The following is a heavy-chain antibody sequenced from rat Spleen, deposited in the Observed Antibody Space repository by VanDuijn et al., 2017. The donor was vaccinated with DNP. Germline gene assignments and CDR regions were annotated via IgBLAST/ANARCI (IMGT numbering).Heavy chain of an antibody. V-gene: IGHV5-7*01. CDR2: ISPSDSRT. Sequence: EVQLVESGGGLVQPGRSLKLSCAASGFTFSDYNMAWVRQAPKKGLEWVAAISPSDSRTYYPDSVKGRFTISRDAAKSSLYLQMNSLKSEDTATYYCARGSTSIYWYFDFWGPGTMVTVSS. J-gene: IGHJ1*01. CDR1: GFTFSDYN. CDR3: ARGSTSIYWYFDF. D-gene: IGHD2-5*01.